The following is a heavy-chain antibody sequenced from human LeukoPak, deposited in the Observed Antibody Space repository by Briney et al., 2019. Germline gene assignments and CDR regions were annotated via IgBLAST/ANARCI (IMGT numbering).Heavy chain of an antibody. J-gene: IGHJ4*02. CDR2: IYYSGST. CDR1: GGSISSYY. Sequence: SETLSLTCTVSGGSISSYYWSWIRQPPGKGLEWIGYIYYSGSTNYNPSLKSRVTISVDTSKNQFSLKLSSVTAADTAVYYCATTYYYDSSGYYRPFDYWGQGTLVTVSS. CDR3: ATTYYYDSSGYYRPFDY. V-gene: IGHV4-59*12. D-gene: IGHD3-22*01.